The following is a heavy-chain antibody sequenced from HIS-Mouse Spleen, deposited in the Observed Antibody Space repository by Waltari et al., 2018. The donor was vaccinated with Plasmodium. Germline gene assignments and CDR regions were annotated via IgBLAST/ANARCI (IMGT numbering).Heavy chain of an antibody. CDR2: INHSGST. D-gene: IGHD6-19*01. Sequence: QMQLHQWGAGLFKPSATLSLTCAVYAGSSRGYYWSWIRQPPGKGLEWIGEINHSGSTNYNPSLKSRVTISVDTSKNQFSLKLSSVTAADTAVYYCARGPGYSSGWYYFDYWGQGTLVTVSS. CDR1: AGSSRGYY. J-gene: IGHJ4*02. CDR3: ARGPGYSSGWYYFDY. V-gene: IGHV4-34*01.